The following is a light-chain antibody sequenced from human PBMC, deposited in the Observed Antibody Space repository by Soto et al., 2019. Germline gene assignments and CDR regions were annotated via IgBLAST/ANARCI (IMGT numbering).Light chain of an antibody. V-gene: IGKV1-5*01. CDR3: QQYNSHPWT. J-gene: IGKJ1*01. CDR2: DVS. CDR1: QSINNL. Sequence: DVQMTQSPSTLSASVGDRVTITCRASQSINNLLAWYQQKPGKAPKFLIYDVSTLETGVPSRFSGSGSGTEFTLTISSLQTDDFGTYYCQQYNSHPWTFGQGTKVEMK.